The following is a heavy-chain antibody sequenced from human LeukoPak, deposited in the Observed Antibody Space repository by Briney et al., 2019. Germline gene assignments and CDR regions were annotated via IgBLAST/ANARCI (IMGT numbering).Heavy chain of an antibody. CDR1: GGSFSDYY. D-gene: IGHD1-26*01. J-gene: IGHJ6*02. V-gene: IGHV4-30-4*08. Sequence: SETLSLTCAVYGGSFSDYYWTWIRQPPGKGLEWIGYIYYSGSTYYNPSLKSRVTISVDTSKNQFSLKLSSVTAADTAVYYCARDGRFPVGGPYYYYGMDVWGQGTTVTVSS. CDR3: ARDGRFPVGGPYYYYGMDV. CDR2: IYYSGST.